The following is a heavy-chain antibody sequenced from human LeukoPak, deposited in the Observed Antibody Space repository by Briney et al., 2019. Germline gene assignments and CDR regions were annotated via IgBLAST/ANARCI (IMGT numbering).Heavy chain of an antibody. CDR1: GGSISSGDYY. D-gene: IGHD3-22*01. CDR2: IYYSGST. J-gene: IGHJ4*02. CDR3: ARGTYYYDSRPFDY. Sequence: NTSETLSLTCTVSGGSISSGDYYWSWIRQPPGKGLEWIGYIYYSGSTYYNPSLKSRVTISVDTSKNQFSLKLSSVTAADTAVYYCARGTYYYDSRPFDYWGQGTPVTVSS. V-gene: IGHV4-30-4*01.